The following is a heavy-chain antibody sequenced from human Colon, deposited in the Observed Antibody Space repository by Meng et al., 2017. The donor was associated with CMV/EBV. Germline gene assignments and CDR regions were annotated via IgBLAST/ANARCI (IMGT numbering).Heavy chain of an antibody. CDR2: IYPADSAT. CDR3: VRGSSQDY. D-gene: IGHD6-6*01. V-gene: IGHV5-51*01. Sequence: GGSLRLSCEGSGYNFPIYWIGWVRQMPGKGLEWMGTIYPADSATRYNPSFQGHVTISADISISTAYLQWTSLKTSDAAIYFCVRGSSQDYWGQGTLVTVSS. J-gene: IGHJ4*02. CDR1: GYNFPIYW.